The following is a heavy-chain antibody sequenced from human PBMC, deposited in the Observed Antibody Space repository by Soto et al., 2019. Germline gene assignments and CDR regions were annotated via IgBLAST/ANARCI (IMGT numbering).Heavy chain of an antibody. D-gene: IGHD2-15*01. J-gene: IGHJ6*02. CDR3: ARGDREAILVVFGARPGEYGIDI. CDR2: IAYDGSNA. V-gene: IGHV3-30-3*01. CDR1: GFTFRNHA. Sequence: QVQLVESGGGVVQPGGSLRLSCAASGFTFRNHAMHWVRQAPGKGLECLAVIAYDGSNAFYRDSVKGRFTISRDNSKNTLDLHMNSLRSEDTGVYYCARGDREAILVVFGARPGEYGIDIWGQGTTVTVSS.